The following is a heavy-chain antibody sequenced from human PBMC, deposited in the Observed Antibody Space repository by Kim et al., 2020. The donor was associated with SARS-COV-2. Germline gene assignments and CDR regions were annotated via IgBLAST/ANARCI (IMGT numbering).Heavy chain of an antibody. V-gene: IGHV3-7*01. D-gene: IGHD2-15*01. Sequence: GGSLRLSCAGSGFTFSSYWITWVRQAPGKGLEWVASIKQDGSEKYYVDSVRGRFTISRDNAKDSLYLQMSNLRVEDTAVYHCARPQRWYSKNDGFDLWGQGTMVTVSS. J-gene: IGHJ3*01. CDR3: ARPQRWYSKNDGFDL. CDR1: GFTFSSYW. CDR2: IKQDGSEK.